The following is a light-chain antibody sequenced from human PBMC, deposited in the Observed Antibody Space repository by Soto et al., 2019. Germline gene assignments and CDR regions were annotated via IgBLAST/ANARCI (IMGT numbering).Light chain of an antibody. Sequence: DIQMTQSPSTLSASVGDRVTITCRASQSISNWLAWYQQKPGKAPKLLIYKASSLESGVPSRFSGSGSGTEFTLPISSLQPDDFATYYCQQYNGTFGQGTKVEMK. V-gene: IGKV1-5*03. CDR2: KAS. CDR3: QQYNGT. CDR1: QSISNW. J-gene: IGKJ1*01.